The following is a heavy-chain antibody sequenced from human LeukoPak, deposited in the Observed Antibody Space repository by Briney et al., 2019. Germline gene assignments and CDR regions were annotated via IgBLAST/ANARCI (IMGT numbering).Heavy chain of an antibody. CDR1: GFTFSSYS. CDR2: ISSSSSTI. Sequence: GGSLRLSCAASGFTFSSYSMNWVRQAPGKGLEWVSYISSSSSTIYYADSVKGRFTTSRDNAKNSLYLQMNSLRDEDTAVYYCARDQRGLRFLEWSTYYCGMDVWGQGTTVTVSS. CDR3: ARDQRGLRFLEWSTYYCGMDV. D-gene: IGHD3-3*01. J-gene: IGHJ6*02. V-gene: IGHV3-48*02.